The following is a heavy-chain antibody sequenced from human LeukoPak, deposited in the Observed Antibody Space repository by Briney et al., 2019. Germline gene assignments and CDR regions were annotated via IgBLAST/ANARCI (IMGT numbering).Heavy chain of an antibody. D-gene: IGHD3-10*01. V-gene: IGHV1-69*04. J-gene: IGHJ3*02. CDR3: ANFPIISDAFDI. Sequence: GASVKVSCKASGGTFSSYAISWVRQAPGQGLEWMGRIIPILGIANYAQKFQGRVTITADKSTSTAYMELSSLRSEDTAVYYCANFPIISDAFDIWGQGTMVTVSS. CDR2: IIPILGIA. CDR1: GGTFSSYA.